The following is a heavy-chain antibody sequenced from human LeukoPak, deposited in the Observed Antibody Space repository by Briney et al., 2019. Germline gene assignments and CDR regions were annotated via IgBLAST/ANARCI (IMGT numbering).Heavy chain of an antibody. J-gene: IGHJ5*02. CDR2: IYYSGGT. CDR1: TGSISGSSYY. D-gene: IGHD5-18*01. V-gene: IGHV4-39*07. CDR3: ARGRGYSYAFDP. Sequence: SETLSLTCTVSTGSISGSSYYWGWIRQPPGKGLEWIGSIYYSGGTYYNPSLKSRVTISTDTSKNQFSLKVRSVTAADTAVYYRARGRGYSYAFDPWGQGTLVTVSS.